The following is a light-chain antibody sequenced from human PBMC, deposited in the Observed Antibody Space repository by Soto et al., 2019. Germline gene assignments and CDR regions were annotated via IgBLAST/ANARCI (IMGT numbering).Light chain of an antibody. CDR2: DTY. Sequence: EVVLTQSPATLSLSPGERATLSCRTSQSISGELAWYQQTPGQAPRLIIFDTYDRATGIPARFSGSGSETDFPLAISGLEPEDFGVYSCQQRRNWPLTFGGGTKVEI. CDR3: QQRRNWPLT. J-gene: IGKJ4*01. CDR1: QSISGE. V-gene: IGKV3-11*01.